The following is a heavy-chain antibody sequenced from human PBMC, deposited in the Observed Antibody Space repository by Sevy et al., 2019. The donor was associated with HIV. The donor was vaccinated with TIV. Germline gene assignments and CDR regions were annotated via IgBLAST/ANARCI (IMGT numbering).Heavy chain of an antibody. V-gene: IGHV4-4*02. CDR3: VRELSTSRDY. J-gene: IGHJ4*02. D-gene: IGHD2-2*01. Sequence: SETLSLTCAVSGDSIRSTDWWSWVRQPPGRGLEWIGESYQRNGTTNYNASLKNRVTISVDRSKNQFSLKLTSVTAADRAIYFCVRELSTSRDYWGPGSLVTVSS. CDR2: SYQRNGTT. CDR1: GDSIRSTDW.